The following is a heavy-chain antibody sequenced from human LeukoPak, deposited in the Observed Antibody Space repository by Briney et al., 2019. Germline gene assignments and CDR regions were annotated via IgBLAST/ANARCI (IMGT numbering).Heavy chain of an antibody. CDR1: GFTFSGYG. Sequence: PGGSLRLSCAASGFTFSGYGMHWVRQAPGKGLEWVAVISYDGSNKYYADSVKGRFTISRDNSKNTLYLQMNSLRAEDTAVYYCAKGHDYGDYVDHWGQGTLVTVSS. J-gene: IGHJ4*02. V-gene: IGHV3-30*18. CDR3: AKGHDYGDYVDH. D-gene: IGHD4-17*01. CDR2: ISYDGSNK.